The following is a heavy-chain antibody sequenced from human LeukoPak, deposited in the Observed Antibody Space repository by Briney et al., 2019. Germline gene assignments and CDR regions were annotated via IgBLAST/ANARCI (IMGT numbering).Heavy chain of an antibody. CDR2: IYGGGTT. V-gene: IGHV3-53*01. CDR3: ARVAGWHWFDP. D-gene: IGHD6-19*01. CDR1: GFTVSSSY. J-gene: IGHJ5*02. Sequence: PGGSLRLSCAASGFTVSSSYMTWVRQAPGEGLEWVSVIYGGGTTYYADSVKGRFTISRDNSKNTVYLQMNNMRVDDTAVYYCARVAGWHWFDPWGQGTLVTVSS.